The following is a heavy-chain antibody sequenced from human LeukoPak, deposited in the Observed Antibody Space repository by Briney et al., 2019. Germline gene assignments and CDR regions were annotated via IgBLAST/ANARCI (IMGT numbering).Heavy chain of an antibody. CDR2: IRYDGSNK. V-gene: IGHV3-30*02. Sequence: PGGSLRLSCAASGFTFSSYGMHWVRQAPGKGLEWVAFIRYDGSNKYYADSVKGRFTISRDNSKNTLYLQMNSLRAEDTAVYYCAKDSDLFLESYYFDYWGQGTLVTVSS. CDR1: GFTFSSYG. J-gene: IGHJ4*02. CDR3: AKDSDLFLESYYFDY. D-gene: IGHD3-3*01.